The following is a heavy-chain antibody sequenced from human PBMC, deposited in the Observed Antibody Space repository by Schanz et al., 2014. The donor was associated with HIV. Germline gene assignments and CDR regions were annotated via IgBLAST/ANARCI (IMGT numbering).Heavy chain of an antibody. CDR3: ASGYARGGFFYNYGMDV. D-gene: IGHD5-12*01. V-gene: IGHV3-11*01. CDR2: ITNSGNRM. CDR1: GFSLGDYY. Sequence: QEQLVESGGGSVKPGGSLRLSCAASGFSLGDYYMSWIRQAPGKGLEWISYITNSGNRMNYADSVKGRFTTSRDNAKNSLYLQMNTLRSDDTAVYFCASGYARGGFFYNYGMDVWGQGTLVTVSS. J-gene: IGHJ4*02.